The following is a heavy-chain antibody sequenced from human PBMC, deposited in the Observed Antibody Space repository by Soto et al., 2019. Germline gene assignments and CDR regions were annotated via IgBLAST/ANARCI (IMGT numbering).Heavy chain of an antibody. D-gene: IGHD6-19*01. J-gene: IGHJ5*02. V-gene: IGHV4-59*02. CDR1: GGYVSSYY. CDR3: ARLSAGWLDP. CDR2: SGST. Sequence: QVQLQESGPGLVKPSETLPLTCTVSGGYVSSYYWSWIRQPPGKGLEWIGYSGSTNYNPSLKSRVTISVDTSKNQFSLNLSSVTAADTAVYYCARLSAGWLDPWGQGTLVTVAS.